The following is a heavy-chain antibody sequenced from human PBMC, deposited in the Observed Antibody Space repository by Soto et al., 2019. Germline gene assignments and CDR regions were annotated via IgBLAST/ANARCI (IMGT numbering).Heavy chain of an antibody. CDR1: GFSLTTSGVG. V-gene: IGHV2-5*02. J-gene: IGHJ4*02. Sequence: QITLTESGPTRVKPTQTLALTCTFSGFSLTTSGVGVGWIREPPGKALEWLAVIYWDDDKRYSPSLKNRLTSTKDTSKHQVVLTMTDIDPVDTATYFCAHRGYMYGNWDQGFFDYWGRGTLVTVSS. CDR3: AHRGYMYGNWDQGFFDY. D-gene: IGHD7-27*01. CDR2: IYWDDDK.